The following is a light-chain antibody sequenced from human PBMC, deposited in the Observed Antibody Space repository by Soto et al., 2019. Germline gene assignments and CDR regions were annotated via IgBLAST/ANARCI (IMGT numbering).Light chain of an antibody. Sequence: QSVLTQPAPVSGSPGQSITVSCTGTGSDVGGYNYVSWYQQYPGQAPKLMIYDVNKRPSGVSNRFSGSKSGNTASLTISGLQVEDEADYYCSSYTSTNALVFGVGTKLTVL. CDR3: SSYTSTNALV. J-gene: IGLJ1*01. CDR2: DVN. V-gene: IGLV2-14*03. CDR1: GSDVGGYNY.